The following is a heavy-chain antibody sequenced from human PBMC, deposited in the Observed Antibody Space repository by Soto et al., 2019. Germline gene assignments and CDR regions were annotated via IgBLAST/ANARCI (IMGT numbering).Heavy chain of an antibody. CDR3: AKPGSIVVVTATDYDAFDI. J-gene: IGHJ3*02. CDR2: ISYDGSNK. D-gene: IGHD2-21*02. Sequence: SLRLSCAASGFTFSSYGMHWVRQAPGKGLEWVAVISYDGSNKYYADSVKGRFTISRNNSKNTLYLQMNSLRAEDTAVYYCAKPGSIVVVTATDYDAFDIWGQGTMVTVSS. CDR1: GFTFSSYG. V-gene: IGHV3-30*18.